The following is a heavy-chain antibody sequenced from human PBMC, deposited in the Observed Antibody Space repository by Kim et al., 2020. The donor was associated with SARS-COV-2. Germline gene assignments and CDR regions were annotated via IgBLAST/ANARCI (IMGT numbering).Heavy chain of an antibody. CDR2: IYYSGST. J-gene: IGHJ4*02. CDR3: ARVKGTSITIFGVVIMGYYFDS. D-gene: IGHD3-3*01. Sequence: SETLSLTCTVSGGSISSSSYYWGWIRQPPGKGLEWIGSIYYSGSTYYNPSLKSRVTISVDTSKNQFSLKLSSVTAADTAVYYCARVKGTSITIFGVVIMGYYFDSWGQGTLVTVSS. CDR1: GGSISSSSYY. V-gene: IGHV4-39*01.